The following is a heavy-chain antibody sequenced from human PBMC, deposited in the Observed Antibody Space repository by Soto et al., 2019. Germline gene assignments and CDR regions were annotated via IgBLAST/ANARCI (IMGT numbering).Heavy chain of an antibody. CDR3: ARLGRSRLGYSDWFDP. V-gene: IGHV4-39*01. J-gene: IGHJ5*02. CDR2: IYYSGST. Sequence: PSETMFLTCTVSGGSISSSSYYWGWIRKTPGKGLEWIGSIYYSGSTYYNPSLKSRVTISVDTSKNQFSLKLSSVTAADTAVYYCARLGRSRLGYSDWFDPWGQGTLVTVSS. D-gene: IGHD2-21*01. CDR1: GGSISSSSYY.